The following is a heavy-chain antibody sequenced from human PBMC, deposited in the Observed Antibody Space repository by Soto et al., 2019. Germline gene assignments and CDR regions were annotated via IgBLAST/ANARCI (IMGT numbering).Heavy chain of an antibody. D-gene: IGHD5-12*01. Sequence: SETLSLTCAVYGGSFSGYYWSWIRQPPGKGLEWIGEINHSGSTNYNPSLKSRVTISVDTSKNQFSLKLSSVTAADTAVYYCARESRRWLQSRGVFQASYYFDYWGQGTLVTVSS. CDR1: GGSFSGYY. V-gene: IGHV4-34*01. CDR2: INHSGST. CDR3: ARESRRWLQSRGVFQASYYFDY. J-gene: IGHJ4*02.